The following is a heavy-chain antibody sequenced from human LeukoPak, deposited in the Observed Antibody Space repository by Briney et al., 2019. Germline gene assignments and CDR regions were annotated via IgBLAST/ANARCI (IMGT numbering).Heavy chain of an antibody. Sequence: SETLSLTCAVYGGSFSGYYWSWIRQPPGKGLEWIGEINHSGSTYYNPSLKSRVTISVDTSKNQFSLKLSSVTAADTAVYYCAREMATMLGAFDIWGQGTMVTVSS. CDR2: INHSGST. J-gene: IGHJ3*02. D-gene: IGHD5-24*01. V-gene: IGHV4-34*01. CDR1: GGSFSGYY. CDR3: AREMATMLGAFDI.